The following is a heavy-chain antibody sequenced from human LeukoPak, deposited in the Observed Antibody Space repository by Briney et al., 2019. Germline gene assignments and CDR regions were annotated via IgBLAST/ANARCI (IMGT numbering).Heavy chain of an antibody. CDR2: ISAYNGNT. CDR1: GYTFTSYG. J-gene: IGHJ5*02. D-gene: IGHD1-14*01. V-gene: IGHV1-18*01. CDR3: ARGPGAHKATGWFDP. Sequence: ASVKVSCKASGYTFTSYGISWVRQAPGQGLEWMGWISAYNGNTNYAQKLQGRVAMTTDTSTSTAYMELRSLRSDDTAVYYCARGPGAHKATGWFDPWGQGTLVTVSS.